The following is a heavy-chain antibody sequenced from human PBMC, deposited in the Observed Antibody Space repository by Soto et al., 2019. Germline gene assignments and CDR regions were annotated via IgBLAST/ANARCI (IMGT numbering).Heavy chain of an antibody. Sequence: PSETLCLTCTVSGGSISSGDYYWSWIRQPPGKGLEWIGYIYYSGSTYYNPSLKSRVTISVDTSKNQFSLKLSSVTAADTAVYYCARDPVCSSTSCYSWFDPWGQGTLVTVSS. V-gene: IGHV4-30-4*01. CDR2: IYYSGST. CDR3: ARDPVCSSTSCYSWFDP. D-gene: IGHD2-2*02. CDR1: GGSISSGDYY. J-gene: IGHJ5*02.